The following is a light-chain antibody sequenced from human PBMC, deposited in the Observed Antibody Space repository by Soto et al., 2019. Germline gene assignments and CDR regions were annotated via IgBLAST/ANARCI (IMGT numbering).Light chain of an antibody. CDR2: WAS. V-gene: IGKV4-1*01. CDR1: QSVLYIPTNKNY. Sequence: DILMTQSPDSLAVSLGERATINCKSRQSVLYIPTNKNYLAWYQQKPGQPPKLLIYWASTRESGVPDRFSGSGSGTDFTLTISSLQAEDVAVYYCQQYFTTPRLGFGGGTKVDIK. J-gene: IGKJ4*01. CDR3: QQYFTTPRLG.